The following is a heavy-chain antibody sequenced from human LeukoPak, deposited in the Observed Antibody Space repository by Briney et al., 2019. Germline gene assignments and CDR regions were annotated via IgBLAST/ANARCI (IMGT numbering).Heavy chain of an antibody. Sequence: PGGTLRLSCAASGFTFSSYGMSWVRQAPGKGLEWVSGISGSGGSTYYADSVKGRFTISRDNSKNTLYLQMNSLRAEDTAVYYCAKAMGATLFDYWGQGTLVTVSS. CDR3: AKAMGATLFDY. V-gene: IGHV3-23*01. D-gene: IGHD1-26*01. J-gene: IGHJ4*02. CDR2: ISGSGGST. CDR1: GFTFSSYG.